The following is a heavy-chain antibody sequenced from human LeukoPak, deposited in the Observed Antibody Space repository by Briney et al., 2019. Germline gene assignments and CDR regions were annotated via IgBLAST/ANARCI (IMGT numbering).Heavy chain of an antibody. CDR3: VRSRGSGSYSTYYGMDV. Sequence: ASVKVSCKVSGYTFTDHSDYYIHWVRQAPGQGLEWMGWISLHNGVTNYAQKFQGRVTMTRDTSISTAYMDLSSLKSDDTAVYYCVRSRGSGSYSTYYGMDVWGQGATVTVSS. D-gene: IGHD3-10*01. CDR2: ISLHNGVT. V-gene: IGHV1-2*02. J-gene: IGHJ6*02. CDR1: GYTFTDHSDYY.